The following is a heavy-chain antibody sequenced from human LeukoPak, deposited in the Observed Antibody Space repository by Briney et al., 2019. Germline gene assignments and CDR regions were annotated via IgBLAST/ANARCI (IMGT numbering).Heavy chain of an antibody. D-gene: IGHD5-24*01. CDR2: IHPGDSDT. J-gene: IGHJ4*02. CDR1: GYTFTSYW. CDR3: ATHPGGLQSGFDN. V-gene: IGHV5-51*01. Sequence: GESLKISCKGSGYTFTSYWIGWVRQMPGKGLEYMGIIHPGDSDTRYSPSFQGQVTISVDRPSSTAYLQWSRLKASDTAMYYCATHPGGLQSGFDNWGQGTPVTVSS.